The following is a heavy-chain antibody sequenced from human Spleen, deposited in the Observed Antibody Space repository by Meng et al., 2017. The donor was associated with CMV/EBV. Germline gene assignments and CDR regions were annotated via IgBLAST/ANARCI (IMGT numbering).Heavy chain of an antibody. CDR2: IYPGDSDT. Sequence: GGSLRLSCKGSGYSFTSYWIGWVRQMPGKGLEWMGIIYPGDSDTRYSPSFQGQVTISADKSISTAYLQWSSLKASDTAMYYCARRGGYYYDSSGYKDDAFDIWGQGTMVTVS. CDR3: ARRGGYYYDSSGYKDDAFDI. D-gene: IGHD3-22*01. V-gene: IGHV5-51*01. CDR1: GYSFTSYW. J-gene: IGHJ3*02.